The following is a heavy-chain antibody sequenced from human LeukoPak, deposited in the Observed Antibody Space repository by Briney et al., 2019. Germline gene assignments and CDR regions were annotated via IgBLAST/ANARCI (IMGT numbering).Heavy chain of an antibody. V-gene: IGHV3-30*03. J-gene: IGHJ4*02. CDR1: GFTFSSYG. CDR2: ISYDGSNK. CDR3: ARVRGYSGYVSALFSPVDY. D-gene: IGHD5-12*01. Sequence: QTGGSLRLSCAASGFTFSSYGMHWVRQAPGKGLEWVAVISYDGSNKYYADSVKGRFTISRDNSKNTLYLQMNSLRAEDTAVYYCARVRGYSGYVSALFSPVDYWGQGTLVTVSS.